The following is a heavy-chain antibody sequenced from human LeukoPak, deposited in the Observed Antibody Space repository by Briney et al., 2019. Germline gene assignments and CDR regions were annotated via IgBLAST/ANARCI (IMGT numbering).Heavy chain of an antibody. CDR2: INHSGST. V-gene: IGHV4-34*01. CDR1: GGSFSGYY. Sequence: SSETLSLTCAVDGGSFSGYYWSWIRQPPGKGLEWIGDINHSGSTNYNPSLKSRVTISVDTSKNQFSLKLSSVTAADTAVYYCARRYYDILTGYSDAFDIWGQGTMVTVSS. D-gene: IGHD3-9*01. J-gene: IGHJ3*02. CDR3: ARRYYDILTGYSDAFDI.